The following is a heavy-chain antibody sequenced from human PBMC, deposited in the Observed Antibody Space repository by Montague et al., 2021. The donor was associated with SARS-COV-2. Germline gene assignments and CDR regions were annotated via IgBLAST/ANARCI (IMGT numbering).Heavy chain of an antibody. CDR3: ARVGRLQLVRLSGMDV. Sequence: SETLSLTCTVSGGSISSSSYYWGWIRQPPGKGLEWIGSIYYSGSTYYNPSLKSRVTISVDTSKNQFSLKPSSVTAADTAVYYCARVGRLQLVRLSGMDVWGQGTTVTVSS. V-gene: IGHV4-39*07. D-gene: IGHD6-13*01. CDR1: GGSISSSSYY. J-gene: IGHJ6*02. CDR2: IYYSGST.